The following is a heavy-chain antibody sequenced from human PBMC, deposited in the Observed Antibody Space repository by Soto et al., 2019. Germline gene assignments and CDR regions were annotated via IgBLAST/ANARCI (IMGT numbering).Heavy chain of an antibody. CDR1: GFTFSSYA. Sequence: GGSLRLSCAASGFTFSSYAMSWVRQAPGKGLEWVSAISGSGGSTYYADSVKGRFTISRDNSKNTLYLQMNSLRAEDTAVYYCAKFSEGILTGYFDFDYWGQGTLVTVSS. D-gene: IGHD3-9*01. CDR2: ISGSGGST. CDR3: AKFSEGILTGYFDFDY. V-gene: IGHV3-23*01. J-gene: IGHJ4*02.